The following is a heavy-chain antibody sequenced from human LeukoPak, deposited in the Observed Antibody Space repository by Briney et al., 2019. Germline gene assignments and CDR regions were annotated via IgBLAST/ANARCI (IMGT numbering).Heavy chain of an antibody. CDR2: IYTSGST. D-gene: IGHD1-26*01. CDR3: ARESGVGATKGGIFDY. V-gene: IGHV4-4*07. J-gene: IGHJ4*02. CDR1: GGSTSSYY. Sequence: SETLSLTCTVSGGSTSSYYWSWIRQPAGKGLEWIGRIYTSGSTNYNPSLKSRVTMSVDTSKNQFSLKLSSVTAADTAVYYCARESGVGATKGGIFDYWGQGTLVTVSS.